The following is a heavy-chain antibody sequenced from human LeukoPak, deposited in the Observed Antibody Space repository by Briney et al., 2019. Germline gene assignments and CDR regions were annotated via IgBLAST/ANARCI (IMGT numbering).Heavy chain of an antibody. D-gene: IGHD6-13*01. CDR1: GGSISSSSYY. Sequence: PSQTLSLTCTVSGGSISSSSYYWSWIRQPPGKGLEWIGEINHSGSTNYNPSLKSRVTISVDTSKNQFSLKLSSVTAADTAVYYCARHNLSSSWLRGATDWFDPWGQGTLVTVSS. CDR3: ARHNLSSSWLRGATDWFDP. J-gene: IGHJ5*02. CDR2: INHSGST. V-gene: IGHV4-39*01.